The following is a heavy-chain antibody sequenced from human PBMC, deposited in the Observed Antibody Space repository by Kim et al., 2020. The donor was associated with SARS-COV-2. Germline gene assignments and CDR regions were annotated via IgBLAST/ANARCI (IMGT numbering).Heavy chain of an antibody. Sequence: DYVKGRCTIARDNSKNTLYLQMNSLRAEDTAVYYCARVRIGYIYGNWFDPWGQGTLVTVSS. CDR3: ARVRIGYIYGNWFDP. D-gene: IGHD5-18*01. J-gene: IGHJ5*02. V-gene: IGHV3-30*01.